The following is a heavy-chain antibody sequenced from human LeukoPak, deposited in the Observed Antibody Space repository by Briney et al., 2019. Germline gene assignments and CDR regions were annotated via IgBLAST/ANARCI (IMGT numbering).Heavy chain of an antibody. CDR2: ISYDGSNK. D-gene: IGHD3-22*01. J-gene: IGHJ4*02. CDR1: GFTFSSYA. V-gene: IGHV3-30-3*01. CDR3: ARDGSRDSSGYYYVGASYTLDY. Sequence: GGSLRLSCAASGFTFSSYAMHWVRQAPGRGLEWVAVISYDGSNKYYADSVKGRFTISRDNSKNTLYLQMNSLRAEDTAVYYCARDGSRDSSGYYYVGASYTLDYWGQGTLVTVSS.